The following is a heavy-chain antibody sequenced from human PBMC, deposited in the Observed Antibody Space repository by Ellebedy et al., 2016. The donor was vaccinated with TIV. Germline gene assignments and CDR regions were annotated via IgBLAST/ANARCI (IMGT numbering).Heavy chain of an antibody. J-gene: IGHJ4*02. CDR3: ARLRYCSGDRCYTAGIFDY. D-gene: IGHD2-15*01. V-gene: IGHV4-4*07. CDR2: IYSTGSTGGT. CDR1: GGSISSYY. Sequence: MPSETLSLTCTVSGGSISSYYWSWIRQPAGKGLEWIGRIYSTGSTGGTNYSPSLKSRITMSVDRSKNQFSLKPISVTAADTAVYYCARLRYCSGDRCYTAGIFDYWGQGALVPVSS.